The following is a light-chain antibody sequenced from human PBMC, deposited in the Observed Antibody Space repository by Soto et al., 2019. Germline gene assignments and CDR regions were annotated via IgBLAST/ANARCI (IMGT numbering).Light chain of an antibody. CDR3: QAWDSSTVV. V-gene: IGLV3-1*01. Sequence: SYELTQPPSVSVSPGQTASISCSGDKLGDKYVCWYQQKPGQSPVLVIYQDTKRPSGIPERFSGSNSGNTATLTVSGTQAMDEADYYCQAWDSSTVVFGGGTKLTVL. CDR2: QDT. J-gene: IGLJ2*01. CDR1: KLGDKY.